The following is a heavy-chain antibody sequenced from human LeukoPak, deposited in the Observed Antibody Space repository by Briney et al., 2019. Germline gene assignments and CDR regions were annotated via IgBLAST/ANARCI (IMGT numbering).Heavy chain of an antibody. Sequence: SETLSLTCAVYGGSFSGYYWSWIRQPPGKGVEWIGEINHSGSTNYNPSLKSRVTISVDTSKNQFSLKLSSVTAADTAVYYCARGSLTYYYDSSGYFFDYWGQGTLVTVSS. D-gene: IGHD3-22*01. CDR3: ARGSLTYYYDSSGYFFDY. J-gene: IGHJ4*02. CDR1: GGSFSGYY. V-gene: IGHV4-34*01. CDR2: INHSGST.